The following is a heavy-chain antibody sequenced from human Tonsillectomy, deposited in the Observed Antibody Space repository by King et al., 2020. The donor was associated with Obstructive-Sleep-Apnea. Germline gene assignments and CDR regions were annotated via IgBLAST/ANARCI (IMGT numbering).Heavy chain of an antibody. CDR2: ISSSSSYI. Sequence: LQLVQSGGGLVKPGGSLRLSCAASGFTFSTYSMNWVRQSPGKGLEWVSSISSSSSYIYYADSVKGRFTISRDNARNSLFLQMNSLRAEDTAVYYCASEWEYGYWGQGTLVTVSS. V-gene: IGHV3-21*01. CDR1: GFTFSTYS. J-gene: IGHJ4*02. D-gene: IGHD1-26*01. CDR3: ASEWEYGY.